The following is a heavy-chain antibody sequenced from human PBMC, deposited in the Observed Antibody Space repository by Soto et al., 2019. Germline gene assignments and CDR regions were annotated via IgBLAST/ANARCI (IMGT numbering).Heavy chain of an antibody. V-gene: IGHV5-51*01. CDR3: ARLVNYYFGTDG. CDR2: IYPGDSDT. J-gene: IGHJ6*02. CDR1: DSPHW. Sequence: PGASLTLSCRASDSPHWNGWVRQKPGKGLEWMGIIYPGDSDTKYSPSFQGQVTISVDKSISTAYLHWSSLKASDTATYYCARLVNYYFGTDGWGLGTTVTVSS.